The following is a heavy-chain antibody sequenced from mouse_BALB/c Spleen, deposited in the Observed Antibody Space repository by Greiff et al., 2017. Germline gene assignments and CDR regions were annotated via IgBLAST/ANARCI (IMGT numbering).Heavy chain of an antibody. V-gene: IGHV2-6-4*01. D-gene: IGHD1-1*01. Sequence: VKLVESGPGLVAPSQSLSITCTVSGFSLSRYSVHWVRQPPGKGLEWLGMIWGGGSTDYNSALKSRLSISKDNSKSQVFLKMNSLQTDDTAMYYCASYGSSYGYYAMDYWGQGTSVTVSS. CDR1: GFSLSRYS. J-gene: IGHJ4*01. CDR2: IWGGGST. CDR3: ASYGSSYGYYAMDY.